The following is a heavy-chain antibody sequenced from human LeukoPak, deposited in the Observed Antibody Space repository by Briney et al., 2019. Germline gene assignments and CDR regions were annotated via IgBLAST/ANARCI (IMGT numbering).Heavy chain of an antibody. V-gene: IGHV4-39*07. D-gene: IGHD6-13*01. Sequence: SETLSLTCTVSGGSVSSSSYYWGWIRQPPGKGLEWIGSIYYSGSTYYNPSLKSRVTISVDTSKNQFSLKLSSVTAADTAVYYCARYSSSWDYYYYYMDVWGKGTTVTVSS. CDR1: GGSVSSSSYY. CDR3: ARYSSSWDYYYYYMDV. J-gene: IGHJ6*03. CDR2: IYYSGST.